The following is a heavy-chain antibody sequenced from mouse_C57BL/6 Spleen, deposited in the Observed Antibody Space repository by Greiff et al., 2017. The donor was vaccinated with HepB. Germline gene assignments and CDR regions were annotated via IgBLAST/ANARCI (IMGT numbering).Heavy chain of an antibody. D-gene: IGHD1-1*01. CDR3: TRAYYYGSSPWFAY. CDR1: GYTFTDYE. CDR2: IDPETGGT. J-gene: IGHJ3*01. V-gene: IGHV1-15*01. Sequence: VQVVESGAELVRPGASVTLSCKASGYTFTDYEMHWVKQTPVHGLEWIGAIDPETGGTAYNQKFKGKAILTADKSSSPAYMELRSLTSEDSAVYYCTRAYYYGSSPWFAYWGQGTLVTVSA.